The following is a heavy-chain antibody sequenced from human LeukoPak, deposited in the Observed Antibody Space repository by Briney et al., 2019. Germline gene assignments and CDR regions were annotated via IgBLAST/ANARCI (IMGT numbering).Heavy chain of an antibody. D-gene: IGHD4-17*01. J-gene: IGHJ4*02. CDR1: GFTFSSYG. Sequence: PGGSLRLSCAASGFTFSSYGMHWVRQAPGKGLEWVAFIRYDGSNKYYADSVKGRFTISRDNPKNTLYLQMNSLRAEDTAVYYCTYGDYSDYWGQGTLVTVSS. CDR3: TYGDYSDY. V-gene: IGHV3-30*02. CDR2: IRYDGSNK.